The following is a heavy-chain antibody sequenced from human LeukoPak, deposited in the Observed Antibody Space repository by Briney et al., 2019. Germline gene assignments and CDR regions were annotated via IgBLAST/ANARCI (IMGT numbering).Heavy chain of an antibody. CDR1: GFTFRNHG. D-gene: IGHD3/OR15-3a*01. CDR3: AKDFFPDGTYDLDY. J-gene: IGHJ4*02. CDR2: ISPSGDIK. V-gene: IGHV3-23*01. Sequence: PGGSLRLSCAASGFTFRNHGMNWVRQAPGKGLEWVSGISPSGDIKYYADSVKGRFTISRDNSKNTLYLQMNSLRVEDTAIYYCAKDFFPDGTYDLDYWGQGTLVTVSS.